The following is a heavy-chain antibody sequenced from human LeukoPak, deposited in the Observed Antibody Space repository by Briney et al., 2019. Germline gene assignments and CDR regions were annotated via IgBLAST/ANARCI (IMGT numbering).Heavy chain of an antibody. Sequence: PGGSLRLSCAASGFAFSSFAMNWVLQAPGKGLQWVSAISGDATTTYYPDSLTGRFTISRDNSRNTLYLQMNSLRADDTAVYYCAKGVYGDHPHYSDYWGQGTLVIVSS. D-gene: IGHD4-17*01. CDR2: ISGDATTT. V-gene: IGHV3-23*01. J-gene: IGHJ4*02. CDR1: GFAFSSFA. CDR3: AKGVYGDHPHYSDY.